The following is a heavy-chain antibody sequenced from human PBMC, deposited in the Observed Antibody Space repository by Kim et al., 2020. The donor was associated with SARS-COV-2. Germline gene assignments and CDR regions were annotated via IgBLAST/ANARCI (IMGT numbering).Heavy chain of an antibody. J-gene: IGHJ6*03. Sequence: SVKVSCKASGGTFSSYAISWVRQAPGQGLEWMGRIIPILGIANYAQKFQGRVTITADKSTSTAYMELSSLRSDDTAVYYCARDPDIAAAGTPSYYYYYMDVWGKGTTVTVSS. D-gene: IGHD6-13*01. CDR1: GGTFSSYA. V-gene: IGHV1-69*04. CDR3: ARDPDIAAAGTPSYYYYYMDV. CDR2: IIPILGIA.